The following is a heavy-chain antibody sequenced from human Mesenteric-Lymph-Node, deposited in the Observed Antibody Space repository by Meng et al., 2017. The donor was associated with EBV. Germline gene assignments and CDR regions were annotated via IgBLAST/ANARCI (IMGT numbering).Heavy chain of an antibody. CDR1: GGSIKSSSSY. V-gene: IGHV4-39*07. D-gene: IGHD3-22*01. Sequence: ELQESGPGLVKPSVTLSLTCTVSGGSIKSSSSYWGWIRQPTGKGLEWIGSTYYSGSPSFNPSLKSRVTISVDTSKNQISLKLTSVTAADTAVYYCARGHLGYYDSSGYLDSWGQGTLVTVSS. CDR2: TYYSGSP. CDR3: ARGHLGYYDSSGYLDS. J-gene: IGHJ4*02.